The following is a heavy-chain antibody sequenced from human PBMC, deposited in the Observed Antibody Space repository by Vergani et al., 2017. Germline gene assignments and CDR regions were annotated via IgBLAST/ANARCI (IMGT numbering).Heavy chain of an antibody. CDR1: GGSFNTYY. CDR3: GRVADFYGLGSRLLDL. D-gene: IGHD3-10*01. CDR2: IYSTGST. V-gene: IGHV4-59*13. Sequence: QVQLEESGPGLVKPSETLSLTCTVSGGSFNTYYWSWIRQSPGKGLEWIGYIYSTGSTNYNPSLNSRVTMSVDTSKNQFSLKLNSVTAADTAVYYCGRVADFYGLGSRLLDLWGQGILVTVSS. J-gene: IGHJ5*02.